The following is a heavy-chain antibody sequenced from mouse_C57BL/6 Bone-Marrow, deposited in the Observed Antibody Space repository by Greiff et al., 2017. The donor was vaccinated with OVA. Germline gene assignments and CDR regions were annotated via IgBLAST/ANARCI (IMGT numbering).Heavy chain of an antibody. J-gene: IGHJ1*03. CDR2: IWTGGGT. D-gene: IGHD2-3*01. CDR3: AREGDGYYGWYFDV. Sequence: VKLVESGPGLVAPSQSLSITCTVSGFSLTSYAISWVRQPPGKGLEWLGVIWTGGGTNYTSALKSRLSISKDNSKSQVFLKMNSLQTDDTARYYCAREGDGYYGWYFDVWGTGTTVTVSS. CDR1: GFSLTSYA. V-gene: IGHV2-9-1*01.